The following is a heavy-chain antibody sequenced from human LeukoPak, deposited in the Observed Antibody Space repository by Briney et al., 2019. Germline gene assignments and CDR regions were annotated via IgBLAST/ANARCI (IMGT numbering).Heavy chain of an antibody. CDR2: INHSGST. V-gene: IGHV4-34*01. CDR1: GGSISSGGYS. D-gene: IGHD3-10*01. Sequence: SETLSLTCAVSGGSISSGGYSWSWIRQPPGKGLEWIGEINHSGSTNYNPSLKSRVTISVDTSKNQFSLKLSSVTAADTAVYYCARGPRYYYGSGSYLWYFDYWGQGTLVTVSS. CDR3: ARGPRYYYGSGSYLWYFDY. J-gene: IGHJ4*02.